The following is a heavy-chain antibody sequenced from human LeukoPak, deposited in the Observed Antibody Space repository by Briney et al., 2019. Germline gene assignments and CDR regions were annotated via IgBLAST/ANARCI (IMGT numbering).Heavy chain of an antibody. D-gene: IGHD3-10*01. Sequence: SETLSLTCTVSGDSIRSYYWSWIRQPAGKGLEWIGRIYTSGSTNYNPSLKSRVTISVDTSKNQFSLKLSSVTAADTAVYYCARGRMVRGVIAGYFDYWGQGTLVTVSS. CDR3: ARGRMVRGVIAGYFDY. CDR1: GDSIRSYY. J-gene: IGHJ4*02. V-gene: IGHV4-4*07. CDR2: IYTSGST.